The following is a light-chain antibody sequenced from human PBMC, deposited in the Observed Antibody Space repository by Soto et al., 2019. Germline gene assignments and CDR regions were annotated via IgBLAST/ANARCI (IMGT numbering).Light chain of an antibody. CDR3: HQYGSSPAT. J-gene: IGKJ1*01. CDR2: GAT. CDR1: QSVSSSY. Sequence: EIVLTQSPGTLSLSPGERATLSCRASQSVSSSYLAWYQQRRGNAPSLLIYGATSRSTGIQDRFGGRGSGTDFTLTISRLEPEDFAVYYCHQYGSSPATFGQGTKVDIK. V-gene: IGKV3-20*01.